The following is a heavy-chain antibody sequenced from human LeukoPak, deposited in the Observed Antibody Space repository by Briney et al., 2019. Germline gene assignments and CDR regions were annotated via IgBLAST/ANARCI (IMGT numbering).Heavy chain of an antibody. Sequence: SETLSLTCTVSGGSISSSSYYWGWIRQPPGKGLEWIGGIFYSGSTYYNPPLKSRVTISVDTSKNQFSLKVSSVTAADTAVYYCARLAGSYGYYYYYMDVWGKGTTVTISS. CDR2: IFYSGST. D-gene: IGHD5-18*01. CDR3: ARLAGSYGYYYYYMDV. J-gene: IGHJ6*03. V-gene: IGHV4-39*07. CDR1: GGSISSSSYY.